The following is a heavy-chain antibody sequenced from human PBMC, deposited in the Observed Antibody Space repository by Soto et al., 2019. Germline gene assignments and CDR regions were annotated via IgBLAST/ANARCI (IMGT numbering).Heavy chain of an antibody. CDR1: GYTFTSYD. CDR2: MNPNSGNT. D-gene: IGHD6-13*01. CDR3: ATDMAAAGDFDY. Sequence: ASVKVSCKASGYTFTSYDINWVRQATGQGLEWMGWMNPNSGNTGYAQKFQGRVTMTEDTSTDTAYMELSSLRSEDTAVYYCATDMAAAGDFDYWGQGTLVTVSS. V-gene: IGHV1-8*01. J-gene: IGHJ4*02.